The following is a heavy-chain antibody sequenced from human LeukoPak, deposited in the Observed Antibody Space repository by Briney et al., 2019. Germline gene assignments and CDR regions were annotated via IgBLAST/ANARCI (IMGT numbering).Heavy chain of an antibody. CDR2: IFNSGSS. D-gene: IGHD2-2*01. CDR1: GDSIRNDY. J-gene: IGHJ4*02. V-gene: IGHV4-4*07. CDR3: ARGMPVGADGALEY. Sequence: SETLSLTCTVSGDSIRNDYWSWIRQPVGKGLEWIGRIFNSGSSDYNPSLKSRVIMSVDTSKNQFSLKLTSVTAADTAVYYCARGMPVGADGALEYWGQGTLVTVSS.